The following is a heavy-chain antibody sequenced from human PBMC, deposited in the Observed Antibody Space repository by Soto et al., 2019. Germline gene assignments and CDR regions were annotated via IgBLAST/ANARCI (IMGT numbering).Heavy chain of an antibody. J-gene: IGHJ4*02. CDR2: INHSGST. D-gene: IGHD6-13*01. Sequence: PSEPMSLTCAVYEGSCSGYYWSWIRQPPGKGLEWIGEINHSGSTNYNPSLKSRVTISVDTSKNQFSLKLSSVTAADTAVYYCARGLEGIAAAGTYYGYWGQGTLVTVSS. CDR1: EGSCSGYY. CDR3: ARGLEGIAAAGTYYGY. V-gene: IGHV4-34*01.